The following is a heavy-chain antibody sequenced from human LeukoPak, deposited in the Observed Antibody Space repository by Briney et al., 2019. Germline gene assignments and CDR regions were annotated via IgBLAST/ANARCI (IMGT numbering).Heavy chain of an antibody. CDR3: ATDYYDSSGYRDQDAFDI. D-gene: IGHD3-22*01. J-gene: IGHJ3*02. V-gene: IGHV1-2*02. CDR2: INPNSGGT. CDR1: GYTFTGYY. Sequence: ASVKVSCKASGYTFTGYYMHWVRQAPGQGLEWMGWINPNSGGTNYAQKFQGRVTMTRDTSISTAYMELSRLRSEDTAVYYCATDYYDSSGYRDQDAFDIWGQRTMVTVSS.